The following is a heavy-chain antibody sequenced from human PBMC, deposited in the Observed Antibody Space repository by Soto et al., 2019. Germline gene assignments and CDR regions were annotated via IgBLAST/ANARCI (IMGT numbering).Heavy chain of an antibody. J-gene: IGHJ3*02. CDR1: GFSLRNYV. V-gene: IGHV1-18*01. D-gene: IGHD6-19*01. Sequence: QVQLVQSGPEVKKPGASVKVSCKSSGFSLRNYVITWVRQAPGEGLERMGWISDYTGNPNYAEKLEGRITLTTDTTTSTAYTELRSLRPDDTAIYFCAREWPGAGRAALDIWGQGTVVTVSS. CDR3: AREWPGAGRAALDI. CDR2: ISDYTGNP.